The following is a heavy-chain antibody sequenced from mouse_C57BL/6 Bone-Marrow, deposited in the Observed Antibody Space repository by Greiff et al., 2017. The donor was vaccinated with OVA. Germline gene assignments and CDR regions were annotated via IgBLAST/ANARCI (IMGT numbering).Heavy chain of an antibody. V-gene: IGHV5-12*01. J-gene: IGHJ4*01. Sequence: EVKLMESGGGLVQPGGSLKLSCAASGFTFSDFYMYWIRQTPEKRLEWDAYISNGGGSTYYPDTVKGRFPISRDNAKNTLYLHMSRLKSEDTAMYYCERLDAMDYWGQGTSVTVSS. CDR2: ISNGGGST. CDR3: ERLDAMDY. CDR1: GFTFSDFY.